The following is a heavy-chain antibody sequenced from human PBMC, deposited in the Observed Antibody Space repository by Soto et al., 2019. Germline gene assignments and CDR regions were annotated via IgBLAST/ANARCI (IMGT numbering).Heavy chain of an antibody. D-gene: IGHD1-26*01. J-gene: IGHJ6*02. CDR1: GYTFTSYG. Sequence: QVQLVQSGAEVKKPGASVKVSCKASGYTFTSYGISWVRQAPGQGLEWMGWISAYNGNTNYAQKLQGRVTMTTDTSTRTAYMELRSLRSDDTAVYYCARDGGSSTYYYYYGMDVWGQGTTVTVSS. V-gene: IGHV1-18*04. CDR3: ARDGGSSTYYYYYGMDV. CDR2: ISAYNGNT.